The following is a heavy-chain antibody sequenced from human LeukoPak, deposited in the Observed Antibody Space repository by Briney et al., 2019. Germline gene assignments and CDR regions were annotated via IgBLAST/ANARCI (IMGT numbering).Heavy chain of an antibody. D-gene: IGHD3-10*01. CDR1: GGTFSSYA. Sequence: SVKVSCKASGGTFSSYAISWVRQAPGQGLEWMGRIIPIFGTANYAQKFQGRVTITADESTSTAYMELSSLRSEDTAVYYCARASKITMVRGVIITVGYYFDYWGQGTLVTVSS. J-gene: IGHJ4*02. V-gene: IGHV1-69*13. CDR2: IIPIFGTA. CDR3: ARASKITMVRGVIITVGYYFDY.